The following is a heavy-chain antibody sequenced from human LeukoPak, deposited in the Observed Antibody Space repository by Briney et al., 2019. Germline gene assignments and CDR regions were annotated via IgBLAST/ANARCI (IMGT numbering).Heavy chain of an antibody. V-gene: IGHV4-34*01. CDR3: AREGPNYDSSGYYYFGNFDY. D-gene: IGHD3-22*01. CDR2: INHSGST. Sequence: SETLSLTCAVYGGSFSGYYWSWIRQPPGKGLEWIGEINHSGSTNYNPSLKSRVTMSVDTSKNQFSLKLSSVTAADTAVYYCAREGPNYDSSGYYYFGNFDYWGQGTLVTVSS. J-gene: IGHJ4*02. CDR1: GGSFSGYY.